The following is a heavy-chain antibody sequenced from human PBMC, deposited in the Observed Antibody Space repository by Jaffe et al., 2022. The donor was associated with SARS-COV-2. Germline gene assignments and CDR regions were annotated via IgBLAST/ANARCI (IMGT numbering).Heavy chain of an antibody. J-gene: IGHJ4*02. CDR1: GFTFSSYA. V-gene: IGHV3-23*01. D-gene: IGHD6-6*01. Sequence: EVQLLESGGGLVQPGGSLRLSCAASGFTFSSYAMSWVRQAPGKGLEWVSAISGSGGSTYYADSVKGRFTISRDNSKNTLYLQMNSLRAEDTAVYYCAKDKIRLPYSSSSGGDYWGQGTLVTVSS. CDR2: ISGSGGST. CDR3: AKDKIRLPYSSSSGGDY.